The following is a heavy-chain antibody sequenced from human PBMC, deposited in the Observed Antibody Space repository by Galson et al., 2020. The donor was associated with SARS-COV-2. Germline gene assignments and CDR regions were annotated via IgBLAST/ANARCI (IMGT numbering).Heavy chain of an antibody. V-gene: IGHV3-30*04. CDR3: ARDGLPFDY. CDR1: GFTFRTYA. Sequence: GESLKISCAASGFTFRTYAMHWVRQAPGKGLEWVAVISYGENSEYYADSVKGRFTISRDESKDTLYLHMNSLKADDTAVYYCARDGLPFDYWGQGTLVTVSS. CDR2: ISYGENSE. J-gene: IGHJ4*02. D-gene: IGHD2-15*01.